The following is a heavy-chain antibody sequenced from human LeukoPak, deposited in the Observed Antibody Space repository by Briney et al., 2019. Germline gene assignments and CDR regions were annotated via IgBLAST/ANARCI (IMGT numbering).Heavy chain of an antibody. J-gene: IGHJ1*01. CDR3: ARSATILQNFQH. D-gene: IGHD3-9*01. V-gene: IGHV1-69*01. CDR2: IIPIFGTA. CDR1: GGTFSSYA. Sequence: ASVKDSCKASGGTFSSYAISWVRQAPGQGLEWMGGIIPIFGTANYAQKFQGRVTITADESTSTAYMELSSLRSEDTAVYYCARSATILQNFQHWGQGTLVTVSS.